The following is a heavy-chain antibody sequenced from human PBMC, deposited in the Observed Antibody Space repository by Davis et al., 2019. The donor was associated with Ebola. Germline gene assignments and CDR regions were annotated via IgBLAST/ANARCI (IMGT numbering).Heavy chain of an antibody. CDR1: GDSISSGGHY. CDR2: ISGSGSST. CDR3: AKGGTIYYYYGMDV. Sequence: PSETLSLTCTVSGDSISSGGHYWSWVRQAPGKGLEWVSAISGSGSSTFYADSVKGRFTISRDNSKNTLYLQMNSLRADDTAIYFCAKGGTIYYYYGMDVWGQGTTVTVSS. J-gene: IGHJ6*02. V-gene: IGHV3-23*01. D-gene: IGHD1-14*01.